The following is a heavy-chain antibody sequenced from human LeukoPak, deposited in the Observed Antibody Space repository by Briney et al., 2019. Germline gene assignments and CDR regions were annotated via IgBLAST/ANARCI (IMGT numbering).Heavy chain of an antibody. Sequence: GASVKVSCKASGYTFTGYYMHWVRQAPGQGLEWMGWIHPNSGGTNYAQKFQGRVTMTRDTSISTAYMELSRLRSDDTAVYYCATLAVADQSYYYYHGMDVWGKGTTVTVSS. CDR1: GYTFTGYY. D-gene: IGHD6-19*01. J-gene: IGHJ6*04. CDR2: IHPNSGGT. V-gene: IGHV1-2*02. CDR3: ATLAVADQSYYYYHGMDV.